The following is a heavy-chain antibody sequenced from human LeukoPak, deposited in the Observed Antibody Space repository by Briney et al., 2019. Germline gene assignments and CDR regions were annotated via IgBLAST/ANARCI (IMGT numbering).Heavy chain of an antibody. CDR1: GYTFTNFY. V-gene: IGHV1-46*01. Sequence: ASVKVSCTASGYTFTNFYMHWVRQAPGQGLEWMGTLHPSGGSPTYGQKFQGRLTVTSDTSTNTVYMRLSSLRSDDTAVYYCARGEDFLTGYARIYYGMDVWGQGTTVTVSS. CDR2: LHPSGGSP. D-gene: IGHD3-9*01. CDR3: ARGEDFLTGYARIYYGMDV. J-gene: IGHJ6*02.